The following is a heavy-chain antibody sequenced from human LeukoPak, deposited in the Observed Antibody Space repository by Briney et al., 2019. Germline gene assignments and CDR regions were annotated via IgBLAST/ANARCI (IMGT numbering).Heavy chain of an antibody. Sequence: PGGSLRLSCAASGFTFSTYWMHWVRQAPGEGLVWVSHINGDWRNTNYADSVKGRFTISRDNAKNTLYLQMNSLRAEDTAVYYCAREEGATDYWGQGTLVTVSS. D-gene: IGHD1-26*01. J-gene: IGHJ4*02. CDR3: AREEGATDY. CDR1: GFTFSTYW. V-gene: IGHV3-74*01. CDR2: INGDWRNT.